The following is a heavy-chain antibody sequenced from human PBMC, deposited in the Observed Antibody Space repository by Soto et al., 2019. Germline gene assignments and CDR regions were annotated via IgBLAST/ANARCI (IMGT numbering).Heavy chain of an antibody. CDR2: INKNGGTV. D-gene: IGHD2-21*01. Sequence: EVQLVESGGGLVQPGGSLRLSCAVFGVTLSSYEMNWVRQAPGKGLEWVSYINKNGGTVSYADSVKGRFTISRDNAENSVHLQMNSLRAEDTAVYYCATGVWYYFDYWGQGALVTVSS. CDR3: ATGVWYYFDY. CDR1: GVTLSSYE. V-gene: IGHV3-48*03. J-gene: IGHJ4*02.